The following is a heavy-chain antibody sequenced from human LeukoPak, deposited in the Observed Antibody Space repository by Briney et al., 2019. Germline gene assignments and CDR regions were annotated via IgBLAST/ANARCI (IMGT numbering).Heavy chain of an antibody. V-gene: IGHV4-59*01. J-gene: IGHJ4*02. CDR2: IYFSGIT. D-gene: IGHD3-10*01. CDR1: GGSISSFY. Sequence: SETLSLTCTVSGGSISSFYWSWIRQPPGKGLEWIGYIYFSGITNYNPSLKSRVTISVDTSKNQFSLKLKSVTAADTAVYYCARPVRFVELSVDYWGQGTLVTVSS. CDR3: ARPVRFVELSVDY.